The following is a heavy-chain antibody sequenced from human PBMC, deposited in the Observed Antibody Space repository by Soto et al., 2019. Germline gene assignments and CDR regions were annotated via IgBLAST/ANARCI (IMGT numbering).Heavy chain of an antibody. CDR2: IWYDGSNK. Sequence: QVQLVESGGGVVQPGRSLRLSCAASGFTFSSYGMHWVRQAPGKGLEWVAVIWYDGSNKYYADSVKGRFTISRDNSKNTLYLQMNSLRAEDTAVYYCARVGLAGWYAYWGQGTLVTVSS. J-gene: IGHJ4*02. D-gene: IGHD6-19*01. CDR1: GFTFSSYG. CDR3: ARVGLAGWYAY. V-gene: IGHV3-33*01.